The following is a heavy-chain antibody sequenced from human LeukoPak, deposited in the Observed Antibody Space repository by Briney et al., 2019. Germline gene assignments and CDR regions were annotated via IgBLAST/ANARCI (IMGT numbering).Heavy chain of an antibody. CDR1: GGSISRSSSY. CDR3: ARGREQLWLRGFYYYYYYMDV. V-gene: IGHV4-39*07. Sequence: SETLSLTCTVSGGSISRSSSYWAWIRQPPGKGLEWIGTIYYSGTTYYNPSLKSRVTISVDTSKNQFSLKLSSVTAADTAVYYCARGREQLWLRGFYYYYYYMDVWGKGTTVTVSS. J-gene: IGHJ6*03. CDR2: IYYSGTT. D-gene: IGHD5-18*01.